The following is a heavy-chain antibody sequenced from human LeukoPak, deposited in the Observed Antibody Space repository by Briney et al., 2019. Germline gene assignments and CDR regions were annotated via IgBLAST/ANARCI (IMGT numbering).Heavy chain of an antibody. V-gene: IGHV3-30-3*01. Sequence: PGRSLRLSCAASGFTFSSYAMHWVRQAPGKGLEWVAVISYDGSNKYYADSVKGRFTISRDNAKNSLYLQMNSLRAEDTAVYYCARGRVVTMIVVEGFADYWGQGTLVTVSS. CDR2: ISYDGSNK. CDR1: GFTFSSYA. J-gene: IGHJ4*02. D-gene: IGHD3-22*01. CDR3: ARGRVVTMIVVEGFADY.